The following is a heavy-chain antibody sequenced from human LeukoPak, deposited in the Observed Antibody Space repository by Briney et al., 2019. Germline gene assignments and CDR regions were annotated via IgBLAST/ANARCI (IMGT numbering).Heavy chain of an antibody. Sequence: SETLSLTCSVSGDSISSWNWYSWVRQTPGTGLEWIGAVYQGATPTYNPSLKDRDTISVDKSKDQFSLNLTSVTAADTAVYFCARGESNGGYGRYWGQRTLVTVSS. J-gene: IGHJ4*02. CDR3: ARGESNGGYGRY. V-gene: IGHV4-4*02. D-gene: IGHD3-22*01. CDR1: GDSISSWNW. CDR2: VYQGATP.